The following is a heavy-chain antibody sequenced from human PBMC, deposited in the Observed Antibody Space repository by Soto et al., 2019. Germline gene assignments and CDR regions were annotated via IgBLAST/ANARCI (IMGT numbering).Heavy chain of an antibody. Sequence: GGSLRLSCAASGFTFSSYAMSWVRQAPGKGLEWVSAISGSGGSTYYADSVKGRFTISRDNSKNTLYLQMNSLRAEDTAVHYCATSTSFWSGYHTDYYYYGMDVWGQGTTVTVSS. J-gene: IGHJ6*02. CDR1: GFTFSSYA. V-gene: IGHV3-23*01. D-gene: IGHD3-3*01. CDR2: ISGSGGST. CDR3: ATSTSFWSGYHTDYYYYGMDV.